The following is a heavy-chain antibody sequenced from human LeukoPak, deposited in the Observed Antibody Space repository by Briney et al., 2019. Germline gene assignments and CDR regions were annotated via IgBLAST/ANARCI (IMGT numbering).Heavy chain of an antibody. CDR2: IYYSGST. D-gene: IGHD3-22*01. Sequence: PSETLSLTCTVSGGSINSYYWTWIRLPPGRGLEWIGYIYYSGSTNYNPSLQSRVTISVDTSKNQLSLKLSSVTAADTAVYYCARGMGYYDRSGYYGFGYFDYWGQGTLVTVSS. V-gene: IGHV4-59*01. J-gene: IGHJ4*02. CDR3: ARGMGYYDRSGYYGFGYFDY. CDR1: GGSINSYY.